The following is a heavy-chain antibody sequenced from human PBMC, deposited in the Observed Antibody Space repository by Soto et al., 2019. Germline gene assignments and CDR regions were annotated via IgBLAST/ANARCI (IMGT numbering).Heavy chain of an antibody. J-gene: IGHJ5*02. CDR1: GFSFSTYG. CDR2: ISKSGGST. CDR3: ARKGYDGSGYDT. Sequence: GGSLRLSCAASGFSFSTYGMTWLRQAPGKGLEWVSGISKSGGSTFYADSVKGRFTISRDNSKNTLDLQMNSLRAEDTAVYYCARKGYDGSGYDTWGQGTLVTVSS. D-gene: IGHD3-22*01. V-gene: IGHV3-23*01.